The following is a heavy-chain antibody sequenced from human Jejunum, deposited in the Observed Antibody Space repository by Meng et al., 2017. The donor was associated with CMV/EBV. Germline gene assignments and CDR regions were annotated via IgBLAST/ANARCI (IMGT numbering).Heavy chain of an antibody. D-gene: IGHD2-15*01. CDR1: GFTFSSHS. Sequence: LRLSCSASGFTFSSHSMSWVRQAPGKGLKWVASITGSGGNTYYADSVKGRFTISRDNSKNTLYLQMNSLRADDTAVYYCARLSDSWGQGTRVTVSS. J-gene: IGHJ4*02. CDR2: ITGSGGNT. CDR3: ARLSDS. V-gene: IGHV3-23*01.